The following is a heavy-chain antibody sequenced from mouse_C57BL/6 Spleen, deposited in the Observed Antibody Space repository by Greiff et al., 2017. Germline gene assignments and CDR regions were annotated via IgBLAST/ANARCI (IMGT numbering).Heavy chain of an antibody. D-gene: IGHD3-2*02. V-gene: IGHV1-69*01. CDR3: ARWGDSSGCVWFAY. CDR2: IDPSDSYT. J-gene: IGHJ3*01. CDR1: GYTFTSYW. Sequence: QVQLQQPGAELVMPGASVKLSCKASGYTFTSYWMHWVKQRPGQGLEWIGEIDPSDSYTNYNQKFKGKSTLTVDKSSSTAYMQLSSLTSEDSAVYYCARWGDSSGCVWFAYWGQGTLVTVSA.